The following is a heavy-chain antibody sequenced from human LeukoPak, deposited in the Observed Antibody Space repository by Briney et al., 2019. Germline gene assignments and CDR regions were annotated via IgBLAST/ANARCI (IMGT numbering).Heavy chain of an antibody. J-gene: IGHJ3*02. V-gene: IGHV3-72*01. D-gene: IGHD2-8*01. CDR3: ARSYCTNGLCHAFDI. Sequence: GGSLRLSCAVSGFTFSDHYMDWVRQAPGKGLGWVGRSRNKAYSYTTEYAASVKGRFTISRNDSKNSVYLQINSLKTEDTAVYYCARSYCTNGLCHAFDIWGQGTLVTVSS. CDR1: GFTFSDHY. CDR2: SRNKAYSYTT.